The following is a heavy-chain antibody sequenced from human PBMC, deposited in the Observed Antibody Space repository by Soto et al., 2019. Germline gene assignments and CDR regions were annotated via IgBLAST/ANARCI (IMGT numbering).Heavy chain of an antibody. Sequence: GESLKISCQGSGYTFTTYSIGWVRQMPGKGLEWMGIIYPGDSDTRYSPSFQGQVTISVDKSINTAYLQWSSLKASDTAMYYCARTGFAYGPFDYWGQGALVTVSS. V-gene: IGHV5-51*01. J-gene: IGHJ4*02. D-gene: IGHD3-10*01. CDR2: IYPGDSDT. CDR3: ARTGFAYGPFDY. CDR1: GYTFTTYS.